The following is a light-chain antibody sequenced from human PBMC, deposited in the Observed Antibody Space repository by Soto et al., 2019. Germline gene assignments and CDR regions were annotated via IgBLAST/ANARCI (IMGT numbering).Light chain of an antibody. V-gene: IGLV2-8*01. CDR3: SSYAGSNNFVV. J-gene: IGLJ2*01. Sequence: QSALTQPPSASGSPGQSVTISCTGTSSDIGGYNYVSWYQQHPGKAPKLMVYEVSKRPSGVPDRFSGSKSGNTPSLTVSGLQAEDEADYYCSSYAGSNNFVVFGGGTKLTVL. CDR2: EVS. CDR1: SSDIGGYNY.